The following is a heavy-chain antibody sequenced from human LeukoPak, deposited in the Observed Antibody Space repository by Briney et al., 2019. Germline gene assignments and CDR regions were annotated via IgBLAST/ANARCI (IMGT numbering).Heavy chain of an antibody. J-gene: IGHJ2*01. D-gene: IGHD2-2*01. CDR3: ARGGDIVVVPAASDWYFDL. CDR2: INHSGST. CDR1: GGSFSGYY. V-gene: IGHV4-34*01. Sequence: SETLSLTCAVYGGSFSGYYWSWIRQPPGKGLEWIGEINHSGSTNYNPSLKSRVTISVDTSKNQFSLKLSSVTAADTAVYYCARGGDIVVVPAASDWYFDLWGRGTLVTVSS.